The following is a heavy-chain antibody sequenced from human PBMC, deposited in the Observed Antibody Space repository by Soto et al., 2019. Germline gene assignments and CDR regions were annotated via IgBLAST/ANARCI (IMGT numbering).Heavy chain of an antibody. Sequence: QVQLVQSGAEVKKPGSSVKVSCKASGGTFSSYAISWVRQAPGQGLEWMGGIIPIFGTANYAQKFQGRVTITADEATNTAYMELSRLRSEDTAVYYGATPGQYSCARDWGAFDIWGQGTMVTVSS. CDR2: IIPIFGTA. D-gene: IGHD5-18*01. CDR3: ATPGQYSCARDWGAFDI. J-gene: IGHJ3*02. V-gene: IGHV1-69*12. CDR1: GGTFSSYA.